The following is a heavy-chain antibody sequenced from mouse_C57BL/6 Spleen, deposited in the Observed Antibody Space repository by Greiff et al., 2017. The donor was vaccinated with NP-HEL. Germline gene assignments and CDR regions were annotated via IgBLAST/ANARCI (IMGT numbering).Heavy chain of an antibody. CDR2: IYPGDGDT. V-gene: IGHV1-80*01. CDR1: GYAFSSYW. J-gene: IGHJ3*01. CDR3: AGHYYGSRTGFAY. Sequence: QVQLKESGAELVKPGASVKISCKASGYAFSSYWMNWVKQRPGKGLEWIGQIYPGDGDTNYNGKFKGKATLTADKSSSTAYMQLSSLTSEDSAVYFCAGHYYGSRTGFAYWGQGTLVTVSA. D-gene: IGHD1-1*01.